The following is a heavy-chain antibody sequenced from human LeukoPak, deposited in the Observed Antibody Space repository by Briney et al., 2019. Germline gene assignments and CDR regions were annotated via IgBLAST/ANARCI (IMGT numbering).Heavy chain of an antibody. Sequence: PSETLSLTCTVSGGSISSYYWSWIRQPAGKGLEWIGRIYTSGSTNYNPSLKSRVTMSVDTSKNQFSLKLSSATAADTAVYYCARAARRFGDINWFDPWGQGTLVTVSS. CDR1: GGSISSYY. D-gene: IGHD6-6*01. CDR2: IYTSGST. CDR3: ARAARRFGDINWFDP. J-gene: IGHJ5*02. V-gene: IGHV4-4*07.